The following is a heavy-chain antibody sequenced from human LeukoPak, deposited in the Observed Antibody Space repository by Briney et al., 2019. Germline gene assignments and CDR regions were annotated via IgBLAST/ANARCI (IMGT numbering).Heavy chain of an antibody. J-gene: IGHJ4*02. D-gene: IGHD5-12*01. Sequence: GGPLRLSCAASGFTFSSCWMQCVPQAPGKGLVWVSRIDGDGSSTNYADSVKGRLTISRDNAKNTLYLQMNSLRAEDTAVYYCARGYSGYFYYWGQGTLVTVSS. CDR2: IDGDGSST. V-gene: IGHV3-74*01. CDR1: GFTFSSCW. CDR3: ARGYSGYFYY.